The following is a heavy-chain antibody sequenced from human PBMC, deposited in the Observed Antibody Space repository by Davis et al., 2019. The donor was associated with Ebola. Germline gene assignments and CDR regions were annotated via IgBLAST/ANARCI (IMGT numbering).Heavy chain of an antibody. V-gene: IGHV5-51*01. CDR2: IFPGDSDT. D-gene: IGHD3-22*01. CDR3: ARFYDSSGYSVDY. CDR1: GYSFTSYW. Sequence: KVSCKGSGYSFTSYWIVWVRQLPGKGLECMGIIFPGDSDTRYSPSFEGQVTISVDRSISTAYLQWSSLKASDSAMYYCARFYDSSGYSVDYWGQGTLVTVSS. J-gene: IGHJ4*02.